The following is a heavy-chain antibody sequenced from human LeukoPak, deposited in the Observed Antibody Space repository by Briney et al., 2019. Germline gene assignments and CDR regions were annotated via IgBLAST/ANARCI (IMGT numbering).Heavy chain of an antibody. J-gene: IGHJ4*02. V-gene: IGHV3-30*02. Sequence: PGGSLRLSCAASGFTFSSYGIHWVRQAPGKGLEWVAVIWYDGSNKYYADSAKGRFTISRDTSKNTLFLQMDSLRAEDTAVYYCAKEKGYGTGTYYTSWGADYWGRGTLVTVSS. CDR2: IWYDGSNK. CDR3: AKEKGYGTGTYYTSWGADY. CDR1: GFTFSSYG. D-gene: IGHD3-10*01.